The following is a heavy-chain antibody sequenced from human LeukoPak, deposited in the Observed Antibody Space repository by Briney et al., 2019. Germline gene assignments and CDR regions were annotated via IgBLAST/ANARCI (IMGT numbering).Heavy chain of an antibody. CDR1: GYTFTSYD. V-gene: IGHV1-8*01. Sequence: ASVKVSCKASGYTFTSYDINWVRQATGQGLEWMGWMNPNGGNTGYAQRFQGRVTMTRNTSMTTAYMELSSLRSEDTAVYYCARRIGSYYAMDVWGQGTTVTVSS. J-gene: IGHJ6*02. CDR3: ARRIGSYYAMDV. D-gene: IGHD1-26*01. CDR2: MNPNGGNT.